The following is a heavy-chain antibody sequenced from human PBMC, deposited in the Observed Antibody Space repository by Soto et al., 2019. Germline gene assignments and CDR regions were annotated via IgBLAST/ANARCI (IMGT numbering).Heavy chain of an antibody. J-gene: IGHJ4*02. Sequence: ASVKVSCKASGYTFTSYAMHWVRKAPGQRLEWMGWINAGNGNTKYSQKFQGRVTITRDTSASTAYMELSSLRSEDTAVYYCARDGVRFLEWLSPYYFDYWGQGTLVTVSS. V-gene: IGHV1-3*01. CDR2: INAGNGNT. CDR1: GYTFTSYA. D-gene: IGHD3-3*01. CDR3: ARDGVRFLEWLSPYYFDY.